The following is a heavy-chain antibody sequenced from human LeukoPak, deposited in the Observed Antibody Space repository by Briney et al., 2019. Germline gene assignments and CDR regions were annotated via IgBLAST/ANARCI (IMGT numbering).Heavy chain of an antibody. D-gene: IGHD6-19*01. CDR3: ARLRGVAVAGLDY. CDR2: IYHSGST. V-gene: IGHV4-30-2*01. CDR1: GGSISSGGYY. J-gene: IGHJ4*02. Sequence: SETLSLTCTVSGGSISSGGYYWSWIRQPPGKGLEWIGYIYHSGSTYYNPSLKSRVTISVDRSKNQFSLKLSSVTAADTAVYYCARLRGVAVAGLDYWGQGTLVTVSS.